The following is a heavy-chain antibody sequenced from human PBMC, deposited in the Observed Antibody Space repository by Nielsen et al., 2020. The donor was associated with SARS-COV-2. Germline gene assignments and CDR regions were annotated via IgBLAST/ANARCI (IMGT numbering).Heavy chain of an antibody. CDR1: GGSISSSSYY. Sequence: SETLSLTCTVSGGSISSSSYYWSWIRQPPGKGLEWIGYIYYSGSTNYNPSLKSRVTISVDTSKNQFSLKLSSVTAADTAVYYCARDVAPNWFDPWGQGTLVTVSS. D-gene: IGHD2-21*01. J-gene: IGHJ5*02. CDR2: IYYSGST. CDR3: ARDVAPNWFDP. V-gene: IGHV4-61*01.